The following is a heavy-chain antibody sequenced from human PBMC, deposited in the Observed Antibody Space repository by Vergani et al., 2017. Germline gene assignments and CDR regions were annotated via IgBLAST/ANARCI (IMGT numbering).Heavy chain of an antibody. V-gene: IGHV3-9*01. D-gene: IGHD2-2*02. CDR3: AKDRYXSSTSCYTGGAFDI. Sequence: EVQLVESGGGLVQPGRSLGLSCAASGFTFDDYAMHWVRQAPGKGLEWVSGISWNSGSIGYADSVKGRFTISRDNAKNSLYLQMNSLRAEDTALYYCAKDRYXSSTSCYTGGAFDIWGQGTMVTVSS. CDR1: GFTFDDYA. J-gene: IGHJ3*02. CDR2: ISWNSGSI.